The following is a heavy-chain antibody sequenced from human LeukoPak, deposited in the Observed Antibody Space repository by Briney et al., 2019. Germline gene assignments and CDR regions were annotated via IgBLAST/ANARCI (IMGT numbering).Heavy chain of an antibody. CDR3: ARGGYSYGNFDY. D-gene: IGHD5-18*01. CDR1: GGSFSGYY. Sequence: SETLSLTCAVYGGSFSGYYWSWIRQPPGKGLEWIGEINHSGSTNYKPSLKSRVTISVDTSKNQFTLKLSSVAAADTAVYYCARGGYSYGNFDYWGQGTLVTVSS. CDR2: INHSGST. J-gene: IGHJ4*02. V-gene: IGHV4-34*01.